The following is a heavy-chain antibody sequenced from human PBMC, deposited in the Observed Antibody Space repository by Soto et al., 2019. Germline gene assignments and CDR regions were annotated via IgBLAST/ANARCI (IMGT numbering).Heavy chain of an antibody. V-gene: IGHV3-74*01. Sequence: EVQLVESGGGLVQPGGSLRLSCAASGFTFSSYWMHWVRQAPGKGLVWVSRINSEGSSTSYADSVKGRFTISRDNAKNTLYLQMNSLRAEDTAVYYCAKDSYDYGGNTDLYYYYYGMDVWGQGTTVTVSS. CDR1: GFTFSSYW. J-gene: IGHJ6*02. D-gene: IGHD4-17*01. CDR3: AKDSYDYGGNTDLYYYYYGMDV. CDR2: INSEGSST.